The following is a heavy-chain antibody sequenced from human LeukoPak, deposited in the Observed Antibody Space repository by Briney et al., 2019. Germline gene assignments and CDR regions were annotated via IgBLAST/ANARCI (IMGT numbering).Heavy chain of an antibody. CDR1: GYTFTDYY. V-gene: IGHV1-2*02. D-gene: IGHD5-12*01. Sequence: ASVNLSCKASGYTFTDYYIHWVRQAPGQGLEWLGWSNPNSGDTNYAQNFQGRVTMTRDTSINTAYMELSSLRSDDTAVYYCARIKWAVVNDWGQGRVHAVSS. J-gene: IGHJ4*02. CDR3: ARIKWAVVND. CDR2: SNPNSGDT.